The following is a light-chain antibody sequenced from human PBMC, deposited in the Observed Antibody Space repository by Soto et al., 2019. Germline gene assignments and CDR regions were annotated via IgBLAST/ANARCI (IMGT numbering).Light chain of an antibody. CDR2: GSF. Sequence: EIVLTQSPGTLSLSPGERLTLSCRASQSVTSSYLAWYQHKPGQAPRLLIYGSFTKATGTPDRFSGSGSGTDFTLTISRLEPEDFAVSYCQQYGSSPFTVGPGTKVDIK. CDR1: QSVTSSY. J-gene: IGKJ3*01. V-gene: IGKV3-20*01. CDR3: QQYGSSPFT.